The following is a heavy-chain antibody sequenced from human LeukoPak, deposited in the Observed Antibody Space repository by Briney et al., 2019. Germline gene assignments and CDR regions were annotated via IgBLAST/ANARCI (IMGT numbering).Heavy chain of an antibody. CDR2: IYYSGST. V-gene: IGHV4-39*01. J-gene: IGHJ6*03. CDR1: GGSISSSSYY. Sequence: SETLSLTCTVSGGSISSSSYYWGWIRQPPGKGLEWIGCIYYSGSTYYNPSLKSRVTISVDTSKNQFSLKLSSVTAADTAVYYCARHEQGNDFWSGYYKLGYYYYYYMDVWGKGTTVTVSS. D-gene: IGHD3-3*01. CDR3: ARHEQGNDFWSGYYKLGYYYYYYMDV.